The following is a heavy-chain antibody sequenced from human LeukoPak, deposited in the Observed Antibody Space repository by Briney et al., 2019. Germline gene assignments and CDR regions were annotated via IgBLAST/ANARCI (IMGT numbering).Heavy chain of an antibody. J-gene: IGHJ4*02. CDR2: INPNSGGT. D-gene: IGHD7-27*01. CDR1: GYTFTGYY. V-gene: IGHV1-2*02. CDR3: ARGPHWDPHFDY. Sequence: ASVNVSCMASGYTFTGYYMHWARQAPGQGLEWMGWINPNSGGTNYAQKFLGRVTMTRDTSISTAYMELSRLRSDDTAVYYCARGPHWDPHFDYWGQGTLVTVSS.